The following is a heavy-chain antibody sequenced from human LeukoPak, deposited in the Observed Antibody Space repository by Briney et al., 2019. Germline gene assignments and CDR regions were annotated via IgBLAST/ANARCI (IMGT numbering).Heavy chain of an antibody. CDR1: GYTFTRYA. D-gene: IGHD3-9*01. V-gene: IGHV1-3*01. CDR3: ARSYYDFLTGSPLLNSFDY. CDR2: VNAGNGKT. J-gene: IGHJ4*02. Sequence: GASVKVSCKASGYTFTRYALHWVRQAPQQRLEWMGWVNAGNGKTKYSQKFQGRVTITRDTSASTAYMELNSLRSEDTAVYYCARSYYDFLTGSPLLNSFDYWGQGTLVTVSS.